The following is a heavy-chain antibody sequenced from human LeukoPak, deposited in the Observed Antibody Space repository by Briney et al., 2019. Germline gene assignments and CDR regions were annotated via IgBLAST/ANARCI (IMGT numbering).Heavy chain of an antibody. CDR2: ISTSSSYI. Sequence: GGSLRLSWVVSGFKFSGYSMRWVRQAPGGGLGWVSFISTSSSYIYYSDSVKGRFTSSRDNAKNSLYLQMNSLRAEDTAVYYCARDSVTHFGYWGKGTLVTVSS. CDR3: ARDSVTHFGY. CDR1: GFKFSGYS. V-gene: IGHV3-21*01. D-gene: IGHD5/OR15-5a*01. J-gene: IGHJ4*02.